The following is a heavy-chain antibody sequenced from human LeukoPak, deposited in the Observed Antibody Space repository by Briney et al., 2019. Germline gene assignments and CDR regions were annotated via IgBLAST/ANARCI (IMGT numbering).Heavy chain of an antibody. D-gene: IGHD3/OR15-3a*01. CDR1: GFTFSSYA. J-gene: IGHJ4*02. CDR3: AKDLSGLVIIVLDY. Sequence: GGSLRLSCAAFGFTFSSYAMSWVRQAPGKGLEWVSAISGSGGSTYYADSVKGRFTISRDNSKNTLYLQMNSLRAEDTAVYYCAKDLSGLVIIVLDYWGQGTLVTVSS. V-gene: IGHV3-23*01. CDR2: ISGSGGST.